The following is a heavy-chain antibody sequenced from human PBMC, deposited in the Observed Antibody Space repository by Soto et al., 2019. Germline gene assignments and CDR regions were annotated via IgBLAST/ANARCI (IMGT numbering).Heavy chain of an antibody. V-gene: IGHV4-30-4*01. CDR3: ARDYAGVQAGGFDS. D-gene: IGHD7-27*01. CDR2: IYYSRST. CDR1: GGSISSGDYY. J-gene: IGHJ4*02. Sequence: SETLSLTCTVSGGSISSGDYYWSWIRQPPGKGLEWIGYIYYSRSTYYNPSLKSRVTISVDTSKNQFSLKLSSVTAADTAVYYCARDYAGVQAGGFDSWGQGTLVTVSS.